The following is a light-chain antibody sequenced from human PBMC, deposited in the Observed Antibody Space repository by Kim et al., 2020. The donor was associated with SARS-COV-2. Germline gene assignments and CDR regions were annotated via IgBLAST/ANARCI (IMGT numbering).Light chain of an antibody. V-gene: IGKV2-28*01. CDR1: QSLLHSNGYNY. J-gene: IGKJ2*01. Sequence: EPASISCGASQSLLHSNGYNYLDWYLQKPGQSPQLLIYLVSKRASGVPDRFSGSGSGTDFTLKISRVEAEDVGVYYCMQALQTQYTFGQGTKLEI. CDR2: LVS. CDR3: MQALQTQYT.